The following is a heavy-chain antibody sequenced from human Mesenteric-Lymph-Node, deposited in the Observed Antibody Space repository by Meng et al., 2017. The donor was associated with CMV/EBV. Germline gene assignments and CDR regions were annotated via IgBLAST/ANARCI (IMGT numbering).Heavy chain of an antibody. V-gene: IGHV3-49*04. J-gene: IGHJ6*02. D-gene: IGHD3-3*01. Sequence: GGSLRLSCAASGFTFSSYWMSWVRQAPGKGLEWVGFIRSKAYGGTTEYAASVKGRFTISRDDSKSIAYLQMNSLKTEDTAVYYCTRDHALRFLGYYYGMDVWGQGTTVTVSS. CDR1: GFTFSSYW. CDR2: IRSKAYGGTT. CDR3: TRDHALRFLGYYYGMDV.